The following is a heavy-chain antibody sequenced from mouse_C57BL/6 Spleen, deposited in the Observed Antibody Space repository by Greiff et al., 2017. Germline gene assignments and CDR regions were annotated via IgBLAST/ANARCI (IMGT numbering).Heavy chain of an antibody. CDR2: INPGSGGT. CDR1: GYAFTNYL. J-gene: IGHJ2*01. CDR3: ARSDLYYFDY. V-gene: IGHV1-54*01. Sequence: VQLQQSGAELVRPGTSVKVSCKASGYAFTNYLIEWVKQRPGQGLEWIGVINPGSGGTNYNEKFKGKATLTADKSSSTAYMQLSSLTSEDSAVYFCARSDLYYFDYWGQGTTLTVSS.